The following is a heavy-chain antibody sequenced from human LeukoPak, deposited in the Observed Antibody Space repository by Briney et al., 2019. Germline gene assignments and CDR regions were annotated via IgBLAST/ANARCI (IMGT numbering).Heavy chain of an antibody. V-gene: IGHV3-23*01. Sequence: GGSLRLSCAASGFTFSSHSMTWVRQAPGKGLEWVSGISGSSGRTYYADSVKGRFTISRDNSKNTLYLQMNSLRVEDTAVYYCARGRSGYGCYYQMDVWGKGTTVTVSS. CDR1: GFTFSSHS. CDR2: ISGSSGRT. D-gene: IGHD3-22*01. CDR3: ARGRSGYGCYYQMDV. J-gene: IGHJ6*03.